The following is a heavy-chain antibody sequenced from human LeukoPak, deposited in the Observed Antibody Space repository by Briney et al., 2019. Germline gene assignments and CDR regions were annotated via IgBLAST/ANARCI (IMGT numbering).Heavy chain of an antibody. Sequence: GGSLRLSCAASRFTFSSYWMHWVRQAPGKGLVWVSRINSDGSSTSYADSVKGRFTISRDNAKNTLYLQMNSLRAEDTAVYYCARWAEDIVLMVYAIPYGMDVWGQGTTVTVSS. J-gene: IGHJ6*02. CDR1: RFTFSSYW. CDR3: ARWAEDIVLMVYAIPYGMDV. CDR2: INSDGSST. V-gene: IGHV3-74*01. D-gene: IGHD2-8*01.